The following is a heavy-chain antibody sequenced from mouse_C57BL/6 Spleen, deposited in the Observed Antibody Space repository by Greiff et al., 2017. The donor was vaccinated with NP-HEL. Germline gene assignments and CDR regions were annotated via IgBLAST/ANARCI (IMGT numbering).Heavy chain of an antibody. J-gene: IGHJ1*03. D-gene: IGHD1-1*01. Sequence: QVQLQQSGPELVKPGASVKISCKASGYAFSSSWMNWVKQRPGQGLEWIGRIYPGDGDTNYNGKFKGKATLTVDTSSSTAYMQLSSLTSEDSAVYFCSSDGDSHWYFDDWGKGTTVTVSS. V-gene: IGHV1-82*01. CDR2: IYPGDGDT. CDR3: SSDGDSHWYFDD. CDR1: GYAFSSSW.